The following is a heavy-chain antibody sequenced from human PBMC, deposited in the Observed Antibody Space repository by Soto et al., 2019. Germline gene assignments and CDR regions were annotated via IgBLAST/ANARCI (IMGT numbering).Heavy chain of an antibody. V-gene: IGHV3-48*02. J-gene: IGHJ3*02. Sequence: GGSLRLSCAASGFTFSSYSMNWVRQAPGEGLEWVSYISSSSSTIYYADSVKGRFTISRDNAENSLYRQMNSLRDEDTAVYYCAREGKWVVTAILSDAFDIWGQGTMVTVSS. CDR2: ISSSSSTI. CDR3: AREGKWVVTAILSDAFDI. CDR1: GFTFSSYS. D-gene: IGHD2-21*02.